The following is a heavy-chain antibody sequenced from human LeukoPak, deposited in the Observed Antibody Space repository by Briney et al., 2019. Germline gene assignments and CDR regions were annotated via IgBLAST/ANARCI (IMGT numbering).Heavy chain of an antibody. CDR2: IYHSGST. Sequence: SETLSLTCALSGYSISSGYYWGWIRQPPGKGLEWIGSIYHSGSTYYNPSLKSRVTISVDTSKNQFSLKLSSVTAADTAVYYCARGPKLYFSDYWGQGTLVTVSS. V-gene: IGHV4-38-2*01. CDR3: ARGPKLYFSDY. J-gene: IGHJ4*02. CDR1: GYSISSGYY. D-gene: IGHD5-18*01.